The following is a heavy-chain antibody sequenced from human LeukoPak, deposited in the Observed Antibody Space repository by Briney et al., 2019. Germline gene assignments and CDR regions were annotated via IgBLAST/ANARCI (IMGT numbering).Heavy chain of an antibody. D-gene: IGHD3-10*01. CDR1: GGSFSNYA. V-gene: IGHV1-69*05. CDR3: ARADYYGSGNYRYYYYMDV. J-gene: IGHJ6*03. CDR2: FIPMFGTA. Sequence: SVKVSCKASGGSFSNYAITWVRQAPGQGLEWMGGFIPMFGTANYAQNFQDRVTITTDESASTAYMDLSSLRSEDTAVYYRARADYYGSGNYRYYYYMDVWGKGTTVTVSS.